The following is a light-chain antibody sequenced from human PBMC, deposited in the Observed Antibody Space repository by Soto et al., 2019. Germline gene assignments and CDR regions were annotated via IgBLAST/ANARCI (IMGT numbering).Light chain of an antibody. Sequence: EVVLTQSPVTLSLSPGERATLSCRASQRIANNFVAWFQQKPGQPPTLLIYGPSTRASGIPARFSGSRSGTDFALPISQLEPEDFAVYYCQQYGRSPFTLGQGTKLQIK. CDR1: QRIANNF. V-gene: IGKV3-20*01. CDR2: GPS. CDR3: QQYGRSPFT. J-gene: IGKJ2*01.